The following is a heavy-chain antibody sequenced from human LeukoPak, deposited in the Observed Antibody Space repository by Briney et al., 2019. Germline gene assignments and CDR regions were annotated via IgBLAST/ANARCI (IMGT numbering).Heavy chain of an antibody. Sequence: SQTLSLTCTVSGGSISSGSYYWSWIWQPAGKGLEWIGRIYTSGSTNYNPSLKSRVTISVDTSKNQFSLKLSSVTAADTAVYYCARDGSSGWYYFDYWGQGTLVTVSS. D-gene: IGHD6-19*01. CDR2: IYTSGST. J-gene: IGHJ4*02. V-gene: IGHV4-61*02. CDR3: ARDGSSGWYYFDY. CDR1: GGSISSGSYY.